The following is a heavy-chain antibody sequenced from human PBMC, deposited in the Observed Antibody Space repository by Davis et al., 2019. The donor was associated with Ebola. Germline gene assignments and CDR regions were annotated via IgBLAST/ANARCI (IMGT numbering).Heavy chain of an antibody. CDR1: GGSFRGYS. V-gene: IGHV4-34*01. CDR3: ARVVGATTAAFDI. CDR2: INHSGST. D-gene: IGHD1-26*01. Sequence: SETLSLTCAVYGGSFRGYSWSWIRQPPGKRLEWIGEINHSGSTNYNPSLKSRVTISVDTSKNQFSLKLSSVTAADTAVYYCARVVGATTAAFDIWGQGTMVTVSS. J-gene: IGHJ3*02.